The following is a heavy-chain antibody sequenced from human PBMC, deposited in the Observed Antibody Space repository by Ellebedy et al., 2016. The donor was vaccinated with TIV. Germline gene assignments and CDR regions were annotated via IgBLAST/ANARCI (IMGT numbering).Heavy chain of an antibody. V-gene: IGHV3-49*04. Sequence: GESLKISXAASGFTFSSYSMNWVRQAPGKGLEWVGFIRSKAYGGTTEYAASVKGRFTISRDDSKSIAYLQMNSLKTEDTAVYYCTRDRIVEMATIPGYWGQGTLVTVSS. D-gene: IGHD5-24*01. CDR3: TRDRIVEMATIPGY. CDR2: IRSKAYGGTT. J-gene: IGHJ4*02. CDR1: GFTFSSYS.